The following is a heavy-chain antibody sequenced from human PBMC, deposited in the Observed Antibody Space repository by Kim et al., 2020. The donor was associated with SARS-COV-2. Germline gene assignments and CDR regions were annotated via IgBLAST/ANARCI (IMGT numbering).Heavy chain of an antibody. Sequence: SVKVSCKASGGTFSSYAISWVRQAPGQGLEWMGGIIPIFGTANYAQKFQGRVTITADESTSTAYMELSSLRSEDTAVYYCARVPTVAPAGYYYYGMDVWGQGTTVTVSS. CDR1: GGTFSSYA. J-gene: IGHJ6*02. CDR3: ARVPTVAPAGYYYYGMDV. CDR2: IIPIFGTA. V-gene: IGHV1-69*13. D-gene: IGHD4-17*01.